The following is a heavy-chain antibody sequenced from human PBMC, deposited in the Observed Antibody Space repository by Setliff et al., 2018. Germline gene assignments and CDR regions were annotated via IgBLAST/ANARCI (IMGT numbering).Heavy chain of an antibody. CDR2: IIPIFGTA. CDR3: ARDRAYYDIFTGYYGPRYYYYGMDV. CDR1: GGTFSSYA. V-gene: IGHV1-69*05. J-gene: IGHJ6*02. D-gene: IGHD3-9*01. Sequence: SVKVSCKASGGTFSSYAISWVRQAPGQGLEWMGGIIPIFGTANYAQKFQGRVTITTDESTSTAYMELSSLRSEDTAVYYCARDRAYYDIFTGYYGPRYYYYGMDVWGQGTTVTVSS.